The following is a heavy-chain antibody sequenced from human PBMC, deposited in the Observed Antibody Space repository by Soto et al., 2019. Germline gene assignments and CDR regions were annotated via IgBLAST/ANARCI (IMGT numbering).Heavy chain of an antibody. V-gene: IGHV4-59*01. D-gene: IGHD2-15*01. CDR1: GGSLSTFY. Sequence: PSETLSLTCTVSGGSLSTFYWSWIRQPPGKGLEWLGYIYYSGTTKYNPSLNSRVTISMDRSMNQVSLQLTSVTPADTAVYYCARDRYCGGGTCYFSRFDPWGQGILVTVSS. CDR2: IYYSGTT. J-gene: IGHJ5*02. CDR3: ARDRYCGGGTCYFSRFDP.